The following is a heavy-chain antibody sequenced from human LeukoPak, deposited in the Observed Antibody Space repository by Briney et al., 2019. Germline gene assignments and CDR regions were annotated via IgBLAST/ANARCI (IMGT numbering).Heavy chain of an antibody. J-gene: IGHJ5*02. CDR2: INPSGGST. D-gene: IGHD3-3*01. CDR1: GYTFTSYG. CDR3: ARAKGPSVLRFLEWKRHNWFDP. Sequence: GASVKVSCTASGYTFTSYGISWVRQAPGQGLEWMGIINPSGGSTSYAQKFQGRVTMTRDTSTSTVYMELSSLRSEDTAVYYCARAKGPSVLRFLEWKRHNWFDPWGQGTLVTVSS. V-gene: IGHV1-46*01.